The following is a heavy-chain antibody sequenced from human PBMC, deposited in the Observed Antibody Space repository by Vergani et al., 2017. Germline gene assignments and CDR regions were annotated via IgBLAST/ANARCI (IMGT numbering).Heavy chain of an antibody. CDR1: GFTFSSYG. CDR2: IWYDGSNK. D-gene: IGHD3-22*01. V-gene: IGHV3-33*01. CDR3: AREAYYDSSALDD. Sequence: QVQLVESGGGVVQPGRSLRLSCAASGFTFSSYGMHWVRQAPGKGLEWVAVIWYDGSNKYYADSVKGRFTISRDNSKNTLNLQMNSLRAEDTAVYYCAREAYYDSSALDDWGQGTLVTVSS. J-gene: IGHJ4*02.